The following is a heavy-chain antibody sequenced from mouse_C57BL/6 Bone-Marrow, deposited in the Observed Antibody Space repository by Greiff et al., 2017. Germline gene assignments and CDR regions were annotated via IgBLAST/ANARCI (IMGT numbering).Heavy chain of an antibody. D-gene: IGHD4-1*01. J-gene: IGHJ4*01. V-gene: IGHV1-15*01. Sequence: VQVVESGAELVRPGASVTLSCKASGYTFTDYEMHWVKQTPVHGLEWIGAIDPETGGTAYNQKFKGKAILTADKSSSTAYMELRSLTSEDSAVYYCTREKANWDLVDYWGQGTSVTVSS. CDR2: IDPETGGT. CDR1: GYTFTDYE. CDR3: TREKANWDLVDY.